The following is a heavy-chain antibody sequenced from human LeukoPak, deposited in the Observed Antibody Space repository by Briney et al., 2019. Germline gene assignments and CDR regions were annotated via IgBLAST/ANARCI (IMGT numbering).Heavy chain of an antibody. D-gene: IGHD4-17*01. CDR2: IYTSGST. CDR1: GGSISSGSYY. V-gene: IGHV4-61*02. Sequence: TASQTLSLTCTVSGGSISSGSYYWRWIRQPAGKGLEWIGRIYTSGSTNYNPSLKGRFTISVDTSKNQFSLKLSSVTAADTAVYYCARGQWLTTVIIDYWGQGTLVTVSS. CDR3: ARGQWLTTVIIDY. J-gene: IGHJ4*02.